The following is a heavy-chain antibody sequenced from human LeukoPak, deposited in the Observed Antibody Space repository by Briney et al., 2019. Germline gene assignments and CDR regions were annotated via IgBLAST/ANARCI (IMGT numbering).Heavy chain of an antibody. J-gene: IGHJ1*01. V-gene: IGHV3-74*01. Sequence: PGGSLRLSCAASVFTFSNYWMHWVRQAPGKGLVWVSRINSAGSSTNYADSVKGRFTISRDNAKHTLYLQMNSLRAEDTAVHYCAVLTSGWRFQHWGQGTLVTVSS. D-gene: IGHD6-19*01. CDR3: AVLTSGWRFQH. CDR2: INSAGSST. CDR1: VFTFSNYW.